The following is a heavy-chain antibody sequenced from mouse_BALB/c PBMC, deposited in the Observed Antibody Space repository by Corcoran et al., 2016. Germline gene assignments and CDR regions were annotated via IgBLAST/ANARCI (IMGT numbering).Heavy chain of an antibody. CDR2: INPYNDGT. Sequence: EVQLQQSGPELVKPGASVKMSCKASGYTFTSYVMHWVKQKPGPGLEWIGYINPYNDGTKYNEKFKGKATLTSDKSSSTAYMELSSLTSEDSAVYYCARGAIYYGNYKFAYWGQGTLVTVSA. J-gene: IGHJ3*01. CDR1: GYTFTSYV. CDR3: ARGAIYYGNYKFAY. V-gene: IGHV1S136*01. D-gene: IGHD2-1*01.